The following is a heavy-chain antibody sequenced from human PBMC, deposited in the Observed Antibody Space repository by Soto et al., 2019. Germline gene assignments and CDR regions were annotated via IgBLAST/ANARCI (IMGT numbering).Heavy chain of an antibody. D-gene: IGHD6-13*01. Sequence: GASVKVSCKASGGTFSSYTISWVRQAPGQGLEWMGRIIPILGIANYAQKFQGRVTITADKSTSTAYMELSSLRSEDTAVYYCARDLGSSSWYAEYFQHWGQGTLVTSPQ. V-gene: IGHV1-69*04. J-gene: IGHJ1*01. CDR2: IIPILGIA. CDR3: ARDLGSSSWYAEYFQH. CDR1: GGTFSSYT.